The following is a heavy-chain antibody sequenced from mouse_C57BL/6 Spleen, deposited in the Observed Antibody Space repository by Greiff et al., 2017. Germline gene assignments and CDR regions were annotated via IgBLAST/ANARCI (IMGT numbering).Heavy chain of an antibody. CDR1: GFTFSSYA. Sequence: EVMLVESGGGLVKPGGSLKLSCAASGFTFSSYAMSWVRQTPEKRLGWVATISDGGSYTYYPDNVKGRFTISRDNAKNNLYLQMSHLKSEDAARYYCARAQATYYAMDYWGQGASVTVSS. J-gene: IGHJ4*01. D-gene: IGHD3-2*02. CDR3: ARAQATYYAMDY. V-gene: IGHV5-4*03. CDR2: ISDGGSYT.